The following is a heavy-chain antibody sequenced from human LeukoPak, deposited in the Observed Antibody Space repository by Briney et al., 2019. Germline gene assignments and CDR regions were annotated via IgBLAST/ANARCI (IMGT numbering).Heavy chain of an antibody. J-gene: IGHJ3*02. Sequence: PGGSLRLSCAASGFTVSNYYMSWVRQAPGKGLEWVSVIYTGGNTFHADSVKGRFTISRDNSKNTLYLHMSGLRAEDTAVYYCARDGDHSSSWYGAFDIWGQGTMVTVSS. CDR1: GFTVSNYY. CDR2: IYTGGNT. V-gene: IGHV3-53*01. D-gene: IGHD6-13*01. CDR3: ARDGDHSSSWYGAFDI.